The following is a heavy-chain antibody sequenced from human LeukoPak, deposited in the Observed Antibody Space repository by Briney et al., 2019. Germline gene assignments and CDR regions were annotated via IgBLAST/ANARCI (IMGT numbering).Heavy chain of an antibody. J-gene: IGHJ4*02. D-gene: IGHD3-10*01. Sequence: ASVKVSCKASGYTFTSYDINWVRQATGQGLEWMGWMNPNSGNTGYAQKFQGRVTITRNTSISTAYMELSRLRSDDTAVYYCARGEVLLWFGELGYYFDYWGQGTLVTVSS. CDR2: MNPNSGNT. CDR1: GYTFTSYD. V-gene: IGHV1-8*03. CDR3: ARGEVLLWFGELGYYFDY.